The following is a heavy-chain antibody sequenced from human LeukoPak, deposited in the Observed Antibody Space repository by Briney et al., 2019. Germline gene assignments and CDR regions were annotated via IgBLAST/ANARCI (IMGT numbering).Heavy chain of an antibody. CDR2: ISSSSSYK. Sequence: PGGSLRLSCVASDFTFSSYNMNWVRQAPGKGLEWVSSISSSSSYKCYAGSVKGRFTISRDNAKNSLYLQMNNLRPEDTAVYYCAREIFWSGYFSNLHFDYWGQGTLVTVSS. V-gene: IGHV3-21*06. D-gene: IGHD3-3*01. J-gene: IGHJ4*02. CDR3: AREIFWSGYFSNLHFDY. CDR1: DFTFSSYN.